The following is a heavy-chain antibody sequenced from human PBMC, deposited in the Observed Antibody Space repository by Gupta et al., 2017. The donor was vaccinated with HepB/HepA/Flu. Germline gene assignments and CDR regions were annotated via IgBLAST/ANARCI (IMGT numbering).Heavy chain of an antibody. CDR3: AKNQGNYYQYGMDV. Sequence: QLLESGGGLVQPGGSLRLSCAASGFTFSSNAVSWVRQAPGKGLEWVSSISVGGATTYNADSVKGRFTISRDNSKNTLYLQMSSLRAEDTAVYYCAKNQGNYYQYGMDVWGQGTTVTVSS. CDR1: GFTFSSNA. V-gene: IGHV3-23*01. CDR2: ISVGGATT. J-gene: IGHJ6*02.